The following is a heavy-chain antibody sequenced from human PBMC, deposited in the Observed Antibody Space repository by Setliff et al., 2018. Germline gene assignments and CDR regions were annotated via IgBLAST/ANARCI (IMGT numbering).Heavy chain of an antibody. CDR2: INHSGSG. CDR1: GGSFDTYY. CDR3: ARDQWVRSPPLYFSYSMDV. D-gene: IGHD5-12*01. V-gene: IGHV4-34*01. J-gene: IGHJ6*02. Sequence: SETLSLTCSVYGGSFDTYYWSWIRQPPGKGLEWFGEINHSGSGDYNPSLKSRVTVSLDTSKNQFSLKLTSVTAADTAVYYCARDQWVRSPPLYFSYSMDVWGQGTTVTVSS.